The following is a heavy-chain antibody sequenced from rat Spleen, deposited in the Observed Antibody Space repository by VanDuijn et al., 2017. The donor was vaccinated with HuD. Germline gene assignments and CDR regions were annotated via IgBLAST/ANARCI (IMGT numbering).Heavy chain of an antibody. CDR3: TRDDSGALYYFDY. CDR2: ITNNGGIT. J-gene: IGHJ2*01. V-gene: IGHV5-20*01. Sequence: EVQLVESGGGLVQPGRSLKLSCAASGFTYSDYVMAWVRQAPTKGLEWVASITNNGGITYYPDSVKGRFTISRDNAKKTLYLEMNSLRSEDTATYYCTRDDSGALYYFDYWGQGVMVTVSS. CDR1: GFTYSDYV. D-gene: IGHD1-1*01.